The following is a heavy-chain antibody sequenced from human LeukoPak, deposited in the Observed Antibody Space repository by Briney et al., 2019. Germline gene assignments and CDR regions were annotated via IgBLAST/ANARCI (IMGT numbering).Heavy chain of an antibody. CDR3: AGGPILRVFDY. V-gene: IGHV3-48*01. CDR2: ISSRSRTL. Sequence: PGGSLRLSCAASGFVFSNFSMNWVRQTPGKGLEWVSYISSRSRTLHYADSVKGRFTVSRDNGKNALYLQMTGLTADDTAIYYCAGGPILRVFDYWGQGILVTVSS. D-gene: IGHD3-3*01. CDR1: GFVFSNFS. J-gene: IGHJ4*02.